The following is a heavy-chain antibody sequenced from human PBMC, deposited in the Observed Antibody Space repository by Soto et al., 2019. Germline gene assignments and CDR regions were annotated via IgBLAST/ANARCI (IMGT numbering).Heavy chain of an antibody. D-gene: IGHD5-12*01. Sequence: GGSLRLSCAASGFTLSDHHIDWVRQAPGKGLEWVGRSRKKASNYITNYAASVIGIFTISRDDSKNSLYLQMNSLKTEDTAVYYCAADIVGTGSYWGHGTLVTVSS. CDR2: SRKKASNYIT. CDR1: GFTLSDHH. V-gene: IGHV3-72*01. J-gene: IGHJ4*01. CDR3: AADIVGTGSY.